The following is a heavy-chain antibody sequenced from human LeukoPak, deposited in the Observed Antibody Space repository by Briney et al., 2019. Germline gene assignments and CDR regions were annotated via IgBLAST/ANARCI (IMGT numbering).Heavy chain of an antibody. J-gene: IGHJ4*02. CDR1: GGSISSYY. Sequence: PSETLSLTCTVSGGSISSYYWSRIRQPPGKGLEWIGYIYYSGITNYNPSLKSRATISVDTSKNKFSLKLSSVTAADTAVYYCATSPRGSGSYDYWGQGTLVTVSS. CDR2: IYYSGIT. CDR3: ATSPRGSGSYDY. V-gene: IGHV4-59*01. D-gene: IGHD3-10*01.